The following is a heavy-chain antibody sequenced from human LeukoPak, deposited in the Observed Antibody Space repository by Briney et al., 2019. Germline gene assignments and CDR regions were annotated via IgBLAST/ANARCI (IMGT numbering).Heavy chain of an antibody. V-gene: IGHV3-23*01. CDR2: ISGSGGST. Sequence: PGGSLRLSCAASGFTFSSYAMSWVRQAPGKGLEGVSAISGSGGSTYYADSVKGRFTISRDNSKNTLYLQMNSLRAEDTAVYYCAKGYSSSWNNWFDHWGQGTLVTVSS. CDR1: GFTFSSYA. J-gene: IGHJ5*02. D-gene: IGHD6-13*01. CDR3: AKGYSSSWNNWFDH.